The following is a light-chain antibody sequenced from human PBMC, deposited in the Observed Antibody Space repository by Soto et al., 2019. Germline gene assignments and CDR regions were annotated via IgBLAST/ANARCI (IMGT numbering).Light chain of an antibody. Sequence: ILLTQSPSSLSASVVDRVTITCLASQGIDSSFAWYQQKPGKAPKLLIYAASSLQSGVPSRFSGSGSGTDFTLTISSLQPEDFATYYCQQLHDYPITFGQGTRLEI. CDR2: AAS. V-gene: IGKV1-9*01. J-gene: IGKJ5*01. CDR3: QQLHDYPIT. CDR1: QGIDSS.